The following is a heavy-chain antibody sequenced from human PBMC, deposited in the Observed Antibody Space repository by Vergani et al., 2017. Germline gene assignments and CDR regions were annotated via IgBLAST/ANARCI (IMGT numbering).Heavy chain of an antibody. CDR1: GFTFSSYW. Sequence: EVQLVESGGGLVQPGGSLRLSCAASGFTFSSYWMSWVRQAPGKGLEWVANIKQDGSEKYYVDSVKGRFTISRDNAKNSLYLQMNSLGAEDTAVYYCARDTGGYCSGGSCYLRYYYYYGMDVWGQGTTVTVSS. CDR3: ARDTGGYCSGGSCYLRYYYYYGMDV. D-gene: IGHD2-15*01. V-gene: IGHV3-7*03. CDR2: IKQDGSEK. J-gene: IGHJ6*02.